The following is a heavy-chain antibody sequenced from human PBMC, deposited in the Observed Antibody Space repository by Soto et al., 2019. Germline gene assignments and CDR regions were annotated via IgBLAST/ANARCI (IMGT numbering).Heavy chain of an antibody. J-gene: IGHJ4*02. CDR1: GGTFSSYA. Sequence: ASVKVSCKASGGTFSSYAISWVRQAPGQGLEWMGIINPSGGTTSYAQKFQGRVTITRDTSTSTAYMELSSLRSEDTAVYYCVCPDFGWLLYPFDYWGQGTLVTVSS. CDR2: INPSGGTT. CDR3: VCPDFGWLLYPFDY. D-gene: IGHD3-9*01. V-gene: IGHV1-46*01.